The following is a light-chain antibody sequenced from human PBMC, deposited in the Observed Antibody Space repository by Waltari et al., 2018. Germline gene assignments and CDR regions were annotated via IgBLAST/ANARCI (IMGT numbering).Light chain of an antibody. CDR3: QQRSNWPPWT. CDR2: DAS. V-gene: IGKV3-11*01. Sequence: PGERATLSCRASQSVSNYLAWYQHKPGQAPRHLIYDASSRATGIPARFSGSGSGTDFTLTINSLEPEDFAVYYCQQRSNWPPWTFGQGTNVEIK. CDR1: QSVSNY. J-gene: IGKJ1*01.